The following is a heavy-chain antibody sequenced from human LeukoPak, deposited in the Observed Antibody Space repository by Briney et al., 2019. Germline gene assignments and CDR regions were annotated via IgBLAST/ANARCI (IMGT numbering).Heavy chain of an antibody. Sequence: GGSLRLSCAASGFTFSSYAMHWVRQAPGKGLEWVAVISYDGSNKYYADSVKGRFTISRDNSKNTLYLQMNSLRAEDTAVYYCAKRYGDYSYWAQGTLVTVSS. CDR1: GFTFSSYA. J-gene: IGHJ4*02. V-gene: IGHV3-30-3*01. CDR2: ISYDGSNK. CDR3: AKRYGDYSY. D-gene: IGHD4-17*01.